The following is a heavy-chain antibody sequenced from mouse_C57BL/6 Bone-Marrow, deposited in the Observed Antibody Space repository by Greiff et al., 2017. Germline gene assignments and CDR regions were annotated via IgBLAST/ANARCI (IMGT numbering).Heavy chain of an antibody. Sequence: EVKLVESGGGLVQPGGSLSLSCAASGFTFTDYYMSWVRQPPGKALEWLGFIRNKANGYTTEYSASVKGRFTISRDNSQSILYLQMNALRAEDSATYYCARYYYAFDYWGQGTTLTVSS. CDR3: ARYYYAFDY. CDR1: GFTFTDYY. D-gene: IGHD1-1*01. J-gene: IGHJ2*01. CDR2: IRNKANGYTT. V-gene: IGHV7-3*01.